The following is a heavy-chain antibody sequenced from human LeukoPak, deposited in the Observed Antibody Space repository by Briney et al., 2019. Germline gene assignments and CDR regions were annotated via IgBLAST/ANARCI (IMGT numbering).Heavy chain of an antibody. D-gene: IGHD6-19*01. CDR3: VRYSSEGISWFDP. CDR1: GYSISSGYY. J-gene: IGHJ5*02. V-gene: IGHV4-38-2*02. CDR2: IYHSGST. Sequence: SETLSLTCTVSGYSISSGYYWGWIRQPPGKGLEWIGSIYHSGSTYYNPSLKSRVTISVDTSKNQFSLKLSSVTAADTAVYYCVRYSSEGISWFDPWGQGTLVTVSS.